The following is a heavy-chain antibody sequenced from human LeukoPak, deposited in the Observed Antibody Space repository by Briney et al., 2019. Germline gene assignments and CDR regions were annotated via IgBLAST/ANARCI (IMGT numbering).Heavy chain of an antibody. CDR1: GGTFSSYA. CDR2: IIPIFGTA. V-gene: IGHV1-69*01. D-gene: IGHD1-26*01. J-gene: IGHJ4*02. CDR3: ARTPKWELPEYYFDY. Sequence: SVKVSCKASGGTFSSYAISWVRQAPGQGLEWMGGIIPIFGTANYAQKFQGSVTITADESTSTAYMELSSLRSEDTAVYYCARTPKWELPEYYFDYWGQGTLVTVSS.